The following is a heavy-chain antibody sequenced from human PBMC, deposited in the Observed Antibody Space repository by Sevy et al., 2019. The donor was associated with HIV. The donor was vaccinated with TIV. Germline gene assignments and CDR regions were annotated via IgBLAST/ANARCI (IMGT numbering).Heavy chain of an antibody. CDR1: GFTFDDYA. CDR3: AKDIQRYGSGSYPYYFDY. CDR2: ISWNSGSI. D-gene: IGHD3-10*01. V-gene: IGHV3-9*01. J-gene: IGHJ4*02. Sequence: GGSLRLSCAASGFTFDDYAMHWVRQAPGKGLEWVSGISWNSGSIGYADSVKGRFTISRDNAKNSLYLQMNILRAGDTAWYYCAKDIQRYGSGSYPYYFDYWGQGTLVTVSS.